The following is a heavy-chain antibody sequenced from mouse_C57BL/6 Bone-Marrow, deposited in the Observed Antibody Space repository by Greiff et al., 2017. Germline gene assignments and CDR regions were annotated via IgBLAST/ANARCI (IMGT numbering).Heavy chain of an antibody. V-gene: IGHV1-82*01. CDR3: AKLRRRGAWFAY. J-gene: IGHJ3*01. Sequence: QVQLKESGPELVKPGASVKISCKASGYAFSSSWMNWVKQRPGKGLEWIGRIYPGDGDTNYNGKFKGKATLTADKSSSTAYMQLSSLTSEDSAVYFCAKLRRRGAWFAYWGQGTLVTVSA. CDR1: GYAFSSSW. CDR2: IYPGDGDT. D-gene: IGHD2-4*01.